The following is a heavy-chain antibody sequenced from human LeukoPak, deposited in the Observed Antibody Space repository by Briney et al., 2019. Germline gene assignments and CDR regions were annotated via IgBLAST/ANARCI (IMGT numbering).Heavy chain of an antibody. Sequence: GGSLRLSCAASGFTFSDYYMSWILQAPGKGLEWLSYISSDGTTIQCADSVKGRFTISRDNAKNSLYLQMNSLRAEDTAVYYCAREERLRWTAYWGQGTLVTVSS. CDR2: ISSDGTTI. D-gene: IGHD4-23*01. CDR1: GFTFSDYY. J-gene: IGHJ4*02. V-gene: IGHV3-11*01. CDR3: AREERLRWTAY.